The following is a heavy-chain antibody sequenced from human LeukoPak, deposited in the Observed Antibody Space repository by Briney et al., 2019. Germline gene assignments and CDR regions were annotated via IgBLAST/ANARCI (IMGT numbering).Heavy chain of an antibody. J-gene: IGHJ4*02. CDR3: ARARDRFHFDY. Sequence: GGSLRLSCAASGFTFSSYWMHWVRQAPGKGLVWVSRINSDGSSTSYADSVKGRFTISRDNAKNTLYLQMNSLRAEDTAVYYCARARDRFHFDYWGQGTLVTVSS. CDR2: INSDGSST. D-gene: IGHD2-15*01. CDR1: GFTFSSYW. V-gene: IGHV3-74*01.